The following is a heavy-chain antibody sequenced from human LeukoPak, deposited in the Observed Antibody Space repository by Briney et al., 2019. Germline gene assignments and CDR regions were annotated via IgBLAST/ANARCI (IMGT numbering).Heavy chain of an antibody. CDR3: ARLDCTGDGCYNH. J-gene: IGHJ4*02. Sequence: SDTLSLTCSVSGDSVTSYYWSWIRQPPGKGLEWIGYVSSDGTTNYTPSLRGRVIMSVDTAKNHISLSLTSLTAADTAIYYCARLDCTGDGCYNHWGQGTLVTVSS. CDR2: VSSDGTT. V-gene: IGHV4-59*08. CDR1: GDSVTSYY. D-gene: IGHD2-8*02.